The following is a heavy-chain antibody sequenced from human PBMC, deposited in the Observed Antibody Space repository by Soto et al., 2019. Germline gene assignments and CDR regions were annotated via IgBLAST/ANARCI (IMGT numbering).Heavy chain of an antibody. CDR2: MNPNSGNT. CDR1: GYTFTSYD. J-gene: IGHJ6*03. D-gene: IGHD3-9*01. CDR3: ARIVDYDILTGYLPSDYYYYYMDV. Sequence: GASVKVSCKASGYTFTSYDINWVRQATGQGLEWMGWMNPNSGNTGYAQKFQGRVTMTRNTSISTAYMELSSLRSEDTAVYYCARIVDYDILTGYLPSDYYYYYMDVWGKGTTVTVSS. V-gene: IGHV1-8*01.